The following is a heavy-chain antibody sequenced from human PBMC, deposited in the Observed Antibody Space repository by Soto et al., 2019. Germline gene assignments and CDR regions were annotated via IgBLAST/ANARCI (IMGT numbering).Heavy chain of an antibody. CDR1: GFTLSTYD. J-gene: IGHJ6*02. D-gene: IGHD4-4*01. V-gene: IGHV3-13*01. Sequence: PVGSLRLSCAASGFTLSTYDMHWVRQATGKGLEWVAALSYAGDTYYPGSVKGRFTVSRESAKNSLYLQMNSLTAGDTAMYYCARLGYSKGVYYYYYGMDVWGQGTTVTVSS. CDR3: ARLGYSKGVYYYYYGMDV. CDR2: LSYAGDT.